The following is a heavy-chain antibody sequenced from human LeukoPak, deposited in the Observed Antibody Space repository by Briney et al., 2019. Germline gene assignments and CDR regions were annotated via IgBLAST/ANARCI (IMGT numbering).Heavy chain of an antibody. V-gene: IGHV3-23*01. CDR1: GFTFSSYA. CDR2: ISGSGGT. D-gene: IGHD3-10*01. J-gene: IGHJ4*02. Sequence: QPWGSLRLSCAASGFTFSSYAMSWVRQAPGKGPEWVSAISGSGGTYHADSVKGRFTISRDNSKNTLYLQMNSLRVEDTAVYYCARGGDNYMDYWGQGTLVTVSS. CDR3: ARGGDNYMDY.